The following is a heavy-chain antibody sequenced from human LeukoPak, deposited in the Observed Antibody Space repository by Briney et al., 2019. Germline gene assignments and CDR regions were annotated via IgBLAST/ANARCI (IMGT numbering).Heavy chain of an antibody. J-gene: IGHJ3*02. CDR2: ISSSSSYI. V-gene: IGHV3-21*01. CDR3: ARSGWQTDAFDI. D-gene: IGHD6-19*01. Sequence: TSETLSLTCAVYGGSFSGYYWSWVRQAPGKGLEWVSSISSSSSYIYYADSVKGRFTNSRDNAKKSLFLQMNSLRAEDTAVYYCARSGWQTDAFDIWGQGTVVTVSS. CDR1: GGSFSGYY.